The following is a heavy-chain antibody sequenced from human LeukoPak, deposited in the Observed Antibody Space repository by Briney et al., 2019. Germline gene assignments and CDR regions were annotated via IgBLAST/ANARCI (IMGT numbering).Heavy chain of an antibody. Sequence: ASVKVSCKASGYTFTSYGISWVRQAPGQGLEWMGGIDPYNGNTNYAQKFQGRVTMTTDTSTRTAYMELRTLRFDDTAVYFCARDRFGSYYTPYEYWGQGALVTVSS. V-gene: IGHV1-18*01. CDR1: GYTFTSYG. CDR3: ARDRFGSYYTPYEY. D-gene: IGHD1-26*01. CDR2: IDPYNGNT. J-gene: IGHJ4*02.